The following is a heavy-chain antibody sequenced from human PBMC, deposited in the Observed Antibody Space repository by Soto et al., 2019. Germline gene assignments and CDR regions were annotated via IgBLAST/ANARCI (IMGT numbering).Heavy chain of an antibody. D-gene: IGHD5-18*01. V-gene: IGHV4-34*01. CDR1: GGSFSGYY. CDR3: ARSAGYSYGFFDY. CDR2: INHSGST. Sequence: QVQLQQWGAGLLKPSETLSLTCAVYGGSFSGYYWRRIRQPPGKGLEWIGEINHSGSTNYNPSLKSRVTISVDTSKNQFSLKLSSVTAADTAVYYCARSAGYSYGFFDYWGQGTLVTVSS. J-gene: IGHJ4*02.